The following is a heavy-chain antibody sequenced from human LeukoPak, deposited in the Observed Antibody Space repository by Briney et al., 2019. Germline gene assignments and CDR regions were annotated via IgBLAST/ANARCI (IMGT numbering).Heavy chain of an antibody. CDR2: VIPILGIA. CDR1: GGTFSSYT. CDR3: ARDLWDIVVVPAAEI. J-gene: IGHJ3*02. V-gene: IGHV1-69*04. D-gene: IGHD2-2*01. Sequence: SVKVSCKASGGTFSSYTISWVRQAPGRGLEWMGRVIPILGIANYAQKFQGRVTITADKSTSTAYMELSSLRSEDTAVYYCARDLWDIVVVPAAEIWGQGTMVTVSS.